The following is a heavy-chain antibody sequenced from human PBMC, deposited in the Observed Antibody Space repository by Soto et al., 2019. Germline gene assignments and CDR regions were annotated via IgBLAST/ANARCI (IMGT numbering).Heavy chain of an antibody. CDR2: ISAYNGNT. CDR1: GYTFTSYG. CDR3: ARDWLDIVVVVAATPHAFDI. V-gene: IGHV1-18*01. D-gene: IGHD2-15*01. Sequence: QVQLVQSGAEVKKPGASVKVSCKASGYTFTSYGISWVRQAPGQGLEWMGWISAYNGNTNYAQKLQGRVTMTTDTSTSTAYMELSSLRSDDTAVYYCARDWLDIVVVVAATPHAFDIWGQGTMVTVSS. J-gene: IGHJ3*02.